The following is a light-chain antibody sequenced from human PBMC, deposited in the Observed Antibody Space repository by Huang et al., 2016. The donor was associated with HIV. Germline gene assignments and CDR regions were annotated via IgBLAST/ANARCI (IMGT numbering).Light chain of an antibody. CDR3: QQYGSLPWT. V-gene: IGKV3-20*01. Sequence: EIVLTQSPGTLSFSPGERATLSCRASQTITSDYLAWYQQKPGHAPRLIIYDASTRATDIADRFSGSGSGTDFTLTISRLQPEDFADYYCQQYGSLPWTFGRGTKVEI. CDR1: QTITSDY. CDR2: DAS. J-gene: IGKJ1*01.